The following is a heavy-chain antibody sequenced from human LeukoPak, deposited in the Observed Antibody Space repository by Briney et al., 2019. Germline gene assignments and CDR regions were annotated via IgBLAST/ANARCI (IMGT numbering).Heavy chain of an antibody. CDR2: IIHSGST. CDR1: GGSFSGYY. Sequence: PSETLSLTCAVYGGSFSGYYWSWIRQPPGKGLEWIGEIIHSGSTNYNPSLKSRVTISVDTSKNQFSLKLSSVTAADTAVYYCARGLDIVVVVAATNYGMDVWGQGTTVTVSS. D-gene: IGHD2-15*01. V-gene: IGHV4-34*01. CDR3: ARGLDIVVVVAATNYGMDV. J-gene: IGHJ6*02.